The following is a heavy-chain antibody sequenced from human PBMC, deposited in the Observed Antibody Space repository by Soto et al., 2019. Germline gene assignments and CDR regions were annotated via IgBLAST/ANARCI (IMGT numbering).Heavy chain of an antibody. CDR1: VGSISIPH. Sequence: SATLSITCTVSVGSISIPHWTWIRQPPGKGLEWLGYIRDSGSTNYNPSLKSRATISIDTSKNQVSLKLSSVTAADTAVYYCTGGSDRNKVGYWGQGTLVTV. CDR3: TGGSDRNKVGY. V-gene: IGHV4-59*11. J-gene: IGHJ4*02. CDR2: IRDSGST.